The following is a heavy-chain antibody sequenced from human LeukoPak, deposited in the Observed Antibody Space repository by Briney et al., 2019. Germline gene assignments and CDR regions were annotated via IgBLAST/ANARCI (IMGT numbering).Heavy chain of an antibody. CDR3: ARGTTVEEEDAFDI. J-gene: IGHJ3*02. CDR1: GGSISSSSYY. CDR2: IYYSGST. Sequence: PSETLSLTCTVSGGSISSSSYYWGWIRQPPGKGLEWIGSIYYSGSTYYNPSLKSRVTISVDTSKNQFSLKLSSVTAADTAVYYCARGTTVEEEDAFDIWGQGTMVTVSS. V-gene: IGHV4-39*07. D-gene: IGHD4-23*01.